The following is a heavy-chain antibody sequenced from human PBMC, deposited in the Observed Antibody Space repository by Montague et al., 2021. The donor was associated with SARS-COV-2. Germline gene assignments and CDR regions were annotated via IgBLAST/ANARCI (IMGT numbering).Heavy chain of an antibody. D-gene: IGHD5-18*01. Sequence: SLRLSCAASGFTFSSYAMSWVRQAPGKGLEWAPAISGSGGSTYYADSVKGRFTISRDNSKNTLYVQMNSLRAEDTAVYYCAKLTTGYSYGTGDYWGQGTLVTVSS. CDR3: AKLTTGYSYGTGDY. CDR2: ISGSGGST. J-gene: IGHJ4*02. CDR1: GFTFSSYA. V-gene: IGHV3-23*01.